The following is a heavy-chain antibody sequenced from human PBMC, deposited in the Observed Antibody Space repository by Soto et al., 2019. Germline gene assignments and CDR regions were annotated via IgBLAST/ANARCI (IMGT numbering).Heavy chain of an antibody. CDR3: ARGEIIYDYIWGSFRYTVFDY. D-gene: IGHD3-16*02. Sequence: QVQLVQSGVEVKKPGASVKVSCKASGYTFTSSDINWVRQATGQGLEWMGWMDPNSGNTGYAQKLQGRVTMTRNTSISTAYMELSSLRSEDTAVYYCARGEIIYDYIWGSFRYTVFDYWGQGSQVTVPS. CDR2: MDPNSGNT. J-gene: IGHJ4*02. CDR1: GYTFTSSD. V-gene: IGHV1-8*01.